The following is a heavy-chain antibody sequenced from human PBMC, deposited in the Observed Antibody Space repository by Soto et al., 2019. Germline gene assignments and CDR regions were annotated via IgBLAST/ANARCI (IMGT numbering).Heavy chain of an antibody. CDR1: GGTFSSYA. CDR2: IIPISGTA. V-gene: IGHV1-69*01. J-gene: IGHJ6*02. CDR3: AGSQGSSTSLEIYYYYYYGMEV. Sequence: QVQLVQCGAEVKKPGSSVKVSCKASGGTFSSYAISWVRQAPGQGLEWMGGIIPISGTANYAQKFQGRVTITAHESTSTAYMELSSLRSEDTALYYCAGSQGSSTSLEIYYYYYYGMEVWGQGTTVTVS. D-gene: IGHD2-2*01.